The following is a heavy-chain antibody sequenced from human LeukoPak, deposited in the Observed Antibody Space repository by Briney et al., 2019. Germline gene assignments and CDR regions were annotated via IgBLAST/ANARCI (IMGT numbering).Heavy chain of an antibody. CDR2: INWNGGST. Sequence: GGSLRLPCAASGFTFDDYGMSWVRQAPGKGLEWVSGINWNGGSTGYADSVKGRFTISRDNAKNSLYLQMNSLRAEDTALYYCARVGYYDFWSGYYFDYWGQGTLVTVSS. CDR1: GFTFDDYG. V-gene: IGHV3-20*04. CDR3: ARVGYYDFWSGYYFDY. J-gene: IGHJ4*02. D-gene: IGHD3-3*01.